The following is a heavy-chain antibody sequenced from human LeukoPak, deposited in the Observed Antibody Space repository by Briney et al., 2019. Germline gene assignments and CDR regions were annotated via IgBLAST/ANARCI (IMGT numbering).Heavy chain of an antibody. CDR3: ARAISPDAFDI. V-gene: IGHV4-30-2*01. J-gene: IGHJ3*02. D-gene: IGHD2/OR15-2a*01. CDR1: GGSISSGGYS. Sequence: SETLSLTCAVSGGSISSGGYSWSWIRQPPGKGLEWIGYIYHSGSTYYNPSLKSRVTISVDTSKNQFSLKLSSVTAADTAVYYCARAISPDAFDIWGQGTMVTVSS. CDR2: IYHSGST.